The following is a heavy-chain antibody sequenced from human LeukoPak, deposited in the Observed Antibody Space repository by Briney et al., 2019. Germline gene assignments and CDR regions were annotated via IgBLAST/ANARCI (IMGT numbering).Heavy chain of an antibody. CDR1: GYTFSSYY. CDR2: INPSGGST. J-gene: IGHJ6*02. V-gene: IGHV1-46*01. D-gene: IGHD7-27*01. Sequence: ASVTVSCKASGYTFSSYYMHWVRQAPGQGLEWMGIINPSGGSTSYAQKFQGRVTMTRDTSTSTVYMELSSLRSEDTAVYYCARDRRVTLGYYYGMDVWGQGTTVTVSS. CDR3: ARDRRVTLGYYYGMDV.